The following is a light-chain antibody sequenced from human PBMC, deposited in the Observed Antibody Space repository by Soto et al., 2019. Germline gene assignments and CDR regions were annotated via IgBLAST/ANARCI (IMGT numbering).Light chain of an antibody. Sequence: EIVMTQSPATLSVYPGEIATLSCRARQSVSSNLSWYQQKPGQAPRLLIYGASTRATGIPARFSCSGSGTEVTLTISSLQSEDFAVYYCQQYNNWPPYTFGQGTKLEIK. J-gene: IGKJ2*01. CDR1: QSVSSN. V-gene: IGKV3-15*01. CDR3: QQYNNWPPYT. CDR2: GAS.